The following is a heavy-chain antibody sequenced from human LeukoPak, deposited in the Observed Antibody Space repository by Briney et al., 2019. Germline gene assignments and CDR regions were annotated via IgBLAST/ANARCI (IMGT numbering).Heavy chain of an antibody. D-gene: IGHD1-26*01. CDR3: ARLREYSGSYGLRH. V-gene: IGHV4-38-2*01. CDR2: IYHSGKT. J-gene: IGHJ4*02. CDR1: GFSIRSDYY. Sequence: PSETLSLTCAVSGFSIRSDYYWGWIRQPPGKELEWIGNIYHSGKTYYNPSLKSRVTISVDTSKNQFSLKLSSVTAADTAVYYCARLREYSGSYGLRHWGQGTLVTVSS.